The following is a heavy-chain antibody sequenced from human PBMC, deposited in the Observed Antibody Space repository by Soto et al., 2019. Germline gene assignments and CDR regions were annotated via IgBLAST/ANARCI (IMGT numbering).Heavy chain of an antibody. V-gene: IGHV3-23*01. D-gene: IGHD2-2*01. Sequence: GGSLRLSCAASGFTFSSYAMSWVRQAPGKGLEWVSAISGSGGSTYYADSVKGRFTISRDNSKNTLYLQMNSLRSEDTAVYYCARAHCSSTSCYRVSAFDIWGQGTMVTVSS. CDR2: ISGSGGST. CDR1: GFTFSSYA. CDR3: ARAHCSSTSCYRVSAFDI. J-gene: IGHJ3*02.